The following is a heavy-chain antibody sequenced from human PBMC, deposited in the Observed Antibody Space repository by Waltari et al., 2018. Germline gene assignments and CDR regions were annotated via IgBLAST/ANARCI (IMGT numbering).Heavy chain of an antibody. D-gene: IGHD3-3*01. CDR1: GYTFSNYD. CDR2: MNPESGNT. J-gene: IGHJ2*01. V-gene: IGHV1-8*02. CDR3: ARSPFAVEAYFDL. Sequence: HAQLVQSGAEVKKPGASVKVSCKASGYTFSNYDINWVRQATGQGLEWMGWMNPESGNTGYAPKFQGRVTMTRDTSITTAYMELSSLAYEDTAIYYCARSPFAVEAYFDLWGRGTLVAVSS.